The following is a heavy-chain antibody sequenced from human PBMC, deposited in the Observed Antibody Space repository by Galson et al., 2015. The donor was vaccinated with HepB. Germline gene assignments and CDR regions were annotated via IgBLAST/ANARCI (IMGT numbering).Heavy chain of an antibody. CDR2: ISSSGSTI. CDR3: AKDQDIVVVVAATPFDY. D-gene: IGHD2-15*01. V-gene: IGHV3-11*01. J-gene: IGHJ4*02. CDR1: GFTFSDYY. Sequence: SLRLSCAASGFTFSDYYMSWIRQAPGKGLEWVSYISSSGSTIYYADSVKGRFTISRDNAKNSLYLQMNSLRAEDTVVYYCAKDQDIVVVVAATPFDYWGQGTLVTVSS.